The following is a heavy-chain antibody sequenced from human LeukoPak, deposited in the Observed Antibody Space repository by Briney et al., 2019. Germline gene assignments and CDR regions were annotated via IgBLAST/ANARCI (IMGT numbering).Heavy chain of an antibody. J-gene: IGHJ4*02. CDR2: ISAYNGNT. D-gene: IGHD5-12*01. CDR3: ASSSRGYSGYDKKGFDY. V-gene: IGHV1-18*01. CDR1: GGTFSSYA. Sequence: ASVKVSCKASGGTFSSYAISWVRQAPGQGLEWMGWISAYNGNTNYAQKLQGRVTMTTDTSTRTAYMELRSLRSDGTAVYYCASSSRGYSGYDKKGFDYWGQGTLVTVSS.